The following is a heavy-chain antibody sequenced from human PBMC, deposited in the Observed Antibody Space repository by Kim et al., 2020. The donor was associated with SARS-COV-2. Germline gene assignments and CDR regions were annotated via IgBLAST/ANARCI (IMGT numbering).Heavy chain of an antibody. Sequence: GGSLRLSCAASGFTFSSYGMHWVRQAPGKGLEWVAVISYDGSNKYYADSVKGRFTISRDNSKNTLYLQMNSLRAEDTAVYYCAKDHGFGDGMDVWGQGTTVTVSS. CDR2: ISYDGSNK. CDR3: AKDHGFGDGMDV. D-gene: IGHD3-10*01. CDR1: GFTFSSYG. J-gene: IGHJ6*02. V-gene: IGHV3-30*18.